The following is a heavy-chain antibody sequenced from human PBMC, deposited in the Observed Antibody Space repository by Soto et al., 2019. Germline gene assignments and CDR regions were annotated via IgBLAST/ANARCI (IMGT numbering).Heavy chain of an antibody. V-gene: IGHV4-59*11. CDR2: IFYSGNT. CDR1: GGSISSHS. J-gene: IGHJ5*02. D-gene: IGHD1-1*01. CDR3: ARGGTERVGWFDP. Sequence: QVQLQESGPGLVKPSETLSLTCTVSGGSISSHSWTWIRQPPGKGLEWIAYIFYSGNTNYNPSLQSRATVSINMSKNQFSLKLSSVTAADTAVYYCARGGTERVGWFDPWGQGTLVTVSS.